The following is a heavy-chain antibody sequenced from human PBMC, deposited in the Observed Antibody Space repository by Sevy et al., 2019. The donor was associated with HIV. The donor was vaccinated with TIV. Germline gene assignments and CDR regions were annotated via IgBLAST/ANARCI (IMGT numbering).Heavy chain of an antibody. CDR1: GFTFSSYG. CDR3: ASGDRDKYYFDY. V-gene: IGHV3-33*01. Sequence: GGFLRLSCAASGFTFSSYGMHCVRQAPGKGLEWVAVIWYDGSNKYYADSVKVRFTISRDNSKNTLYLQMNSLRAEDLDVYYCASGDRDKYYFDYWGQGTLVTVSS. D-gene: IGHD2-21*01. J-gene: IGHJ4*02. CDR2: IWYDGSNK.